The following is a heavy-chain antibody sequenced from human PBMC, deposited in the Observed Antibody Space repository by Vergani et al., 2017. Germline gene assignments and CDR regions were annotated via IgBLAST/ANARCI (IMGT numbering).Heavy chain of an antibody. V-gene: IGHV3-48*01. CDR3: AKDPYSNPRYYFDY. CDR1: GFTFSSYS. J-gene: IGHJ4*02. Sequence: EVQLLESGGGLVQPGGSLRLSCAASGFTFSSYSMNWVRQAPGKGLEWVSYISSSSSTIYYADSVKGRFTISRDNSKNTLYLQMNSLRAEDTAVYYCAKDPYSNPRYYFDYWGQGTLVTVSS. CDR2: ISSSSSTI. D-gene: IGHD4-11*01.